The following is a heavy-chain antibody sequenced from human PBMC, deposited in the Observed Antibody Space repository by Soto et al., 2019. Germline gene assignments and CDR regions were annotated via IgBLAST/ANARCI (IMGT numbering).Heavy chain of an antibody. Sequence: SVNVSCKASGGTFSSSGFSWVRQAPGQGLEWMGMIVPSLDTTNYAQKFQARVTITADEVTSTAYMELRSLRSEDTAVYYCARWPQPRYTADPYAVDVWGQGTRVTVSS. CDR1: GGTFSSSG. V-gene: IGHV1-69*11. CDR2: IVPSLDTT. D-gene: IGHD3-16*02. CDR3: ARWPQPRYTADPYAVDV. J-gene: IGHJ6*02.